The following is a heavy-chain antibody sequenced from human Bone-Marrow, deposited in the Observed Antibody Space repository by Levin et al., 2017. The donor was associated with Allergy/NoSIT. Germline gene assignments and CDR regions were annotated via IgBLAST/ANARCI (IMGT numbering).Heavy chain of an antibody. J-gene: IGHJ6*03. V-gene: IGHV3-64*02. CDR2: ISDNGNSI. CDR3: ARSYKSYEDYLDV. CDR1: GFTFSTSV. D-gene: IGHD5-12*01. Sequence: LSLTCVASGFTFSTSVMHWVRQAPGKGLEYVTAISDNGNSIYYVDFVKGRFTISRDNSKNTLYLQMGSLRAEDMGVYYCARSYKSYEDYLDVWGKGTTVTVSS.